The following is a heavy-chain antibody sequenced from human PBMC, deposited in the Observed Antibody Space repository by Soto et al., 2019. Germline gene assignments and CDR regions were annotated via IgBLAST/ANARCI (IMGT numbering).Heavy chain of an antibody. CDR2: VFYTGSA. V-gene: IGHV4-61*01. CDR1: GGSVNGGSYY. D-gene: IGHD6-6*01. Sequence: QVQLQESGPGLVKPSETLSLTCTVSGGSVNGGSYYWSWIRQPPGKGLDWIGYVFYTGSATYNLSLKSRATISVDTSKNQFSLRLNSVTAADTAVYYCARGKLPRRVYFDPWGQGTLVAVSS. J-gene: IGHJ5*02. CDR3: ARGKLPRRVYFDP.